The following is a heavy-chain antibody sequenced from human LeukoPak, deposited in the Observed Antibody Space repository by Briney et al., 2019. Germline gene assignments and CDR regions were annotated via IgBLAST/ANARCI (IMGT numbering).Heavy chain of an antibody. D-gene: IGHD5-12*01. CDR2: ISSSSSTI. CDR1: GFTFSSYS. J-gene: IGHJ4*02. V-gene: IGHV3-48*01. Sequence: PGGSLRLSCAASGFTFSSYSMNWVRQAPGKGLEWVSYISSSSSTIYYADSVKGRFTISRDNAKNSLYLQMNSLRAEDTAVYYCASPRGYSGYDLGFDYWGQGALVTVSS. CDR3: ASPRGYSGYDLGFDY.